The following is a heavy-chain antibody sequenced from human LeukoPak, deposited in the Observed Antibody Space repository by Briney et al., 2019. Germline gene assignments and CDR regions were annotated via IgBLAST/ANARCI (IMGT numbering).Heavy chain of an antibody. Sequence: PSETLSLTCTVSGGSISSYYWSWIRQPPGKGLEWIGYIYYSGSTNYNPSLKSRVTISVDTSKNQFSLKLSSVTAADTAVYYCAGHTSRLWFGELLSWFDPWGQGTLVTVSS. J-gene: IGHJ5*02. V-gene: IGHV4-59*08. CDR1: GGSISSYY. CDR2: IYYSGST. D-gene: IGHD3-10*01. CDR3: AGHTSRLWFGELLSWFDP.